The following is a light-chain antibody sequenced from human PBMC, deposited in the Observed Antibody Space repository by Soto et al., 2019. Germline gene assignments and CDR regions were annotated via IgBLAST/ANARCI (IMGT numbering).Light chain of an antibody. CDR2: DAS. V-gene: IGKV1-33*01. Sequence: DIQMTQSPSSLSASVGDRATITCQASQDINNCLNWYQQSPGKAPKLLIYDASNLETGVPSRFSASGSGTDFSFTISSLQPDDIATYFCQHYNSYSEAFGQGTKVDIK. J-gene: IGKJ1*01. CDR1: QDINNC. CDR3: QHYNSYSEA.